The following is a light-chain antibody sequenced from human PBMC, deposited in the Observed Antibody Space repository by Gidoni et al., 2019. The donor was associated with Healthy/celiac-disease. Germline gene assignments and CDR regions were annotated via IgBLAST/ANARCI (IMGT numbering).Light chain of an antibody. CDR2: GAS. CDR3: QQYGSSPFT. V-gene: IGKV3-20*01. Sequence: EIVLTQSPGTLSLSPGESATISCRASQSVSSCYLAWYQQKPGHAPRLLIYGASSRATGIPDRFSGSGSGTDFTLTICRLDPEDFAVYYCQQYGSSPFTFXPXTKVDIK. CDR1: QSVSSCY. J-gene: IGKJ3*01.